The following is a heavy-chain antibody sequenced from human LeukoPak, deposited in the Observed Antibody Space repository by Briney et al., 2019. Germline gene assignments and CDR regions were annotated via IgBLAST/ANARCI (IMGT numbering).Heavy chain of an antibody. J-gene: IGHJ3*02. CDR1: GFTFSSYS. D-gene: IGHD2-2*01. CDR2: ISSSSSYI. CDR3: ARDRDVVPAAIGAFDI. V-gene: IGHV3-21*01. Sequence: GGSLRLSCAASGFTFSSYSMNWVRQAPGKGLEWVSSISSSSSYIYYADSVKGRFIISRDNAKNSLCLQMNSLRAEDTAVYYCARDRDVVPAAIGAFDIWGQGTMVTVSS.